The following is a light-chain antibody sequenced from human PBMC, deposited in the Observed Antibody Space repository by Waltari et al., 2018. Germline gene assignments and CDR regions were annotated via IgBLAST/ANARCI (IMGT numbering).Light chain of an antibody. CDR2: KDT. J-gene: IGLJ1*01. CDR3: LSADSSGPYLYV. CDR1: AFPRRL. Sequence: SYELTQPPSVTVSTGQTARITCSGDAFPRRLAYGYQQKPGQAPVLGIYKDTERPSGIPERFSGSSSGTTVTLTISGVQAEDEADYYCLSADSSGPYLYVFGTGTTVTVL. V-gene: IGLV3-25*03.